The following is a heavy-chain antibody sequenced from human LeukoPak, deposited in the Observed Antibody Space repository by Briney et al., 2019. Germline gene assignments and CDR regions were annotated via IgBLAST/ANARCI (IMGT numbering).Heavy chain of an antibody. D-gene: IGHD6-19*01. CDR3: ARKMNIGVAGTPFTDAYDI. Sequence: PGGSLRLSCAASGFTFSSYSMNWVRQAPGKGLEWVGNIKQDGSEKRYADSVRGRFSVSRDNAQTSLYLQMNSLRAEDTAVYYCARKMNIGVAGTPFTDAYDIWGQGTLVTVSS. V-gene: IGHV3-7*05. CDR2: IKQDGSEK. J-gene: IGHJ3*02. CDR1: GFTFSSYS.